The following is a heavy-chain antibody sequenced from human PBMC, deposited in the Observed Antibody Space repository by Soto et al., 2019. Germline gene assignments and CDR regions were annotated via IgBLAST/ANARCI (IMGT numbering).Heavy chain of an antibody. V-gene: IGHV1-8*01. CDR3: AWAKLSAGVDWFDP. D-gene: IGHD2-8*01. Sequence: VASVKVSCKASGYTFTSYDINWVRQATGQGLEWMGWMNPNSGNTDYAQKFQGRVTMTTNTSMSTAYMELRSLRSDDTAVYYCAWAKLSAGVDWFDPWGQGTLVTVSS. CDR1: GYTFTSYD. J-gene: IGHJ5*02. CDR2: MNPNSGNT.